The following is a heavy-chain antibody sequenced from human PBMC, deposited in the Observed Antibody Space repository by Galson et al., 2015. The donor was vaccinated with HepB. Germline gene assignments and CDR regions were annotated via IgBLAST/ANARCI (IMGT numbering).Heavy chain of an antibody. D-gene: IGHD6-13*01. CDR3: TTVKSSWKPFDL. V-gene: IGHV3-15*01. CDR1: GXSXSXAW. CDR2: IKSKTDGGTT. Sequence: SLRLSXXXXGXSXSXAWMSWVRQAXGKGLXXXXRIKSKTDGGTTDCAAPVKGXFTISRDDSKNTLYLQMNSLKTEDTAVYYCTTVKSSWKPFDLWGQGTMVTVSS. J-gene: IGHJ3*01.